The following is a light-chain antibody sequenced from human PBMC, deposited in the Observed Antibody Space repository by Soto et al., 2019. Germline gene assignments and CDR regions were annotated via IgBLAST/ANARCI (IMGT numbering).Light chain of an antibody. CDR3: QQYGSISPIT. V-gene: IGKV1-5*01. J-gene: IGKJ4*01. Sequence: DIQMTQSPSTLSASVGDRVTITCRASLSISNCLAWYQQRPGIAPNLLIFDASILQSGVPSRFSGSGSGTEFTLIISRLQTDDFAAYYCQQYGSISPITFGGGTKLEI. CDR2: DAS. CDR1: LSISNC.